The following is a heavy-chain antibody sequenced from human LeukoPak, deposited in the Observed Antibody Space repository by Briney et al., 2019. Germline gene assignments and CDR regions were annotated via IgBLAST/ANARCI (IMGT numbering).Heavy chain of an antibody. V-gene: IGHV1-24*01. D-gene: IGHD2-2*01. Sequence: ASVKVSCKVSGYTLTELSMHWVRQAPGKGLEWMGGFDPEDGETIYAQKFQGRVTMTEDTSTDTAYMELSSLRSEDTAVYYCATFVFRCSSTSCYPRYLDYWGQGTLVTVSS. CDR3: ATFVFRCSSTSCYPRYLDY. J-gene: IGHJ4*02. CDR2: FDPEDGET. CDR1: GYTLTELS.